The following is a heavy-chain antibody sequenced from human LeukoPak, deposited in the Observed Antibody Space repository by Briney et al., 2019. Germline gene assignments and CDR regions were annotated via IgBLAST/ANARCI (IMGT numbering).Heavy chain of an antibody. CDR2: ISSSSSYI. CDR1: GFTFSSYS. V-gene: IGHV3-21*01. D-gene: IGHD2-2*01. Sequence: GGSLRLSCAASGFTFSSYSMNWVRQAPGKGLEWVSSISSSSSYIYYADSVKGRFTISRDNAKNSLYLQMHSLRAEDTAVYYCARGRGYCSSTSCLNWFDPWGQGTLVTVSS. J-gene: IGHJ5*02. CDR3: ARGRGYCSSTSCLNWFDP.